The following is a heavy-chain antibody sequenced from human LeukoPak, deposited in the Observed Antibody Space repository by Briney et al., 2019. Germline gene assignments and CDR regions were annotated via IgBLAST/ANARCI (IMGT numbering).Heavy chain of an antibody. CDR1: GGTFSSYA. CDR2: IIPIFGTA. J-gene: IGHJ4*02. D-gene: IGHD2-15*01. CDR3: ASSSSCSGGSCAFDY. V-gene: IGHV1-69*13. Sequence: GASVKVSCKASGGTFSSYAISWVRQAPGQGLEWMGGIIPIFGTANYAQKFQGRVTITADESTSTAYMELSSLRSEDTAVYHCASSSSCSGGSCAFDYWGQGTLVTVSS.